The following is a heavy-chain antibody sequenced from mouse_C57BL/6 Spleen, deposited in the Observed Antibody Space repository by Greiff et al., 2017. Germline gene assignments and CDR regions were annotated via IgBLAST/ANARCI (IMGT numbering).Heavy chain of an antibody. V-gene: IGHV1-81*01. CDR2: IYPRSGNT. D-gene: IGHD1-1*01. CDR1: GYTFTSYG. J-gene: IGHJ4*01. CDR3: ARYYYGSSPYAMDY. Sequence: QVQLQQSGAELARPGASVKLSCKASGYTFTSYGISWVKQRTGQGLEWIGEIYPRSGNTYYNEKFKGKATLTADKSSSTAYMGLRSLTSEDSAVYFCARYYYGSSPYAMDYWGQGTSVTVSS.